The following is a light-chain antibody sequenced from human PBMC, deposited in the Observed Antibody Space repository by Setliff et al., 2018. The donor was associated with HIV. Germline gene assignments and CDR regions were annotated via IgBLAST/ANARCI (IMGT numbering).Light chain of an antibody. V-gene: IGLV2-18*02. Sequence: QSALTQPPSVSGSPGQSVTISCTGTSNDVGPYNRVSWYQQPPGKAPKLMIYGVNYRPSGVSNRFSGSKSGNTASLTISGLQAEDEADYYCSSFSTINTQIFGTGTKVTV. J-gene: IGLJ1*01. CDR3: SSFSTINTQI. CDR2: GVN. CDR1: SNDVGPYNR.